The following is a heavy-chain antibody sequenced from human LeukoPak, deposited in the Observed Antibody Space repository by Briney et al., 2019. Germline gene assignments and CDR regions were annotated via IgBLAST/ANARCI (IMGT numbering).Heavy chain of an antibody. D-gene: IGHD3-10*01. J-gene: IGHJ6*02. CDR3: ARDSDHYRYYYYYGMDV. V-gene: IGHV3-21*01. CDR1: GFTFSSYS. CDR2: ISSSSSYI. Sequence: GGSLRLSCAASGFTFSSYSMNWVRQAPGKGLEWVSSISSSSSYIYYADSVKGRFTISRDNAKNSLYLQMNSLRAEDTAVYYCARDSDHYRYYYYYGMDVWGQGTTVTVSS.